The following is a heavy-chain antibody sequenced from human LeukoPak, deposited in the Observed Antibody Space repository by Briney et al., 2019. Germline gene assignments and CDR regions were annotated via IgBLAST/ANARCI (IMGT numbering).Heavy chain of an antibody. CDR2: IYYSGST. CDR1: DGSISSSSCY. D-gene: IGHD2-15*01. V-gene: IGHV4-39*01. Sequence: SETLSLTCTVSDGSISSSSCYWGWIRQPPGKGLEWIGGIYYSGSTSYNPSLKSRVTISVDTSKNQFSLKLSSVTAADTAVYYCARHESIIVVVAARGFDYWGQGTLVTVSS. CDR3: ARHESIIVVVAARGFDY. J-gene: IGHJ4*02.